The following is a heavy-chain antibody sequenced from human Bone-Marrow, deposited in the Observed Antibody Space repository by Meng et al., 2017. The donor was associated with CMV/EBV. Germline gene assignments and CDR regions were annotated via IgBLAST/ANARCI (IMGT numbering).Heavy chain of an antibody. V-gene: IGHV3-48*03. CDR2: ISSSGSTI. CDR3: ARGPYGDYGMGSYYYYYYGMDV. J-gene: IGHJ6*02. CDR1: GFTFSSYE. D-gene: IGHD4-17*01. Sequence: GESLKISCAASGFTFSSYEMNWVRQAPGKGLEWVSYISSSGSTIYYADSVKGRFTISRDNAKNSLYLQMNSLRAEDTAVYYCARGPYGDYGMGSYYYYYYGMDVWGQGTTVTVSS.